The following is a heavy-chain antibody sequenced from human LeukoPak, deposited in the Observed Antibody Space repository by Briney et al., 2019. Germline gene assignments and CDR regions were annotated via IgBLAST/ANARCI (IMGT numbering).Heavy chain of an antibody. V-gene: IGHV1-18*01. CDR2: ISAYNGNT. CDR1: GYTFTSYG. D-gene: IGHD2-2*01. CDR3: ARDRATVVVPAALGPYYFDY. Sequence: ASVKVSCKASGYTFTSYGISWVRQAPGQGLEWMGWISAYNGNTNYAQKLQGRVTMTTDTSTSTAYMELRSLRSDDTAVYYCARDRATVVVPAALGPYYFDYWGQETLVTVSS. J-gene: IGHJ4*02.